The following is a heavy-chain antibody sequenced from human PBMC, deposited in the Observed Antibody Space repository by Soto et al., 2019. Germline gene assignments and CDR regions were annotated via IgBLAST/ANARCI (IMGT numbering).Heavy chain of an antibody. D-gene: IGHD2-21*02. J-gene: IGHJ4*02. CDR1: GYSFTSTY. Sequence: QVQLVQSGAEVKKPGASVRISCRASGYSFTSTYVHWVRQAPGQGPEWMGIINPAGGTTYYAQKFQGRLTITSDTSTDTVFMDLHDLTSEDTDVYFCALKVVTYYDNWGQGTLLTVSS. CDR3: ALKVVTYYDN. V-gene: IGHV1-46*01. CDR2: INPAGGTT.